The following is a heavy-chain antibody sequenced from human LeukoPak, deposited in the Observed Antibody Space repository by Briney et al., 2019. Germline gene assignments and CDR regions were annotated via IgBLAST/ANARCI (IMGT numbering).Heavy chain of an antibody. Sequence: QTGGSLRLSCAASGFSVSSNYMSWVRQAPGKGLEWVSIIYSGGSTFHADSVKGRFTISRDNSKNTLYLQMNSLRAEDTAVYYCAREGHYYDSSGYSDAFDIWGQGTMVTVSS. CDR3: AREGHYYDSSGYSDAFDI. J-gene: IGHJ3*02. CDR2: IYSGGST. CDR1: GFSVSSNY. V-gene: IGHV3-53*01. D-gene: IGHD3-22*01.